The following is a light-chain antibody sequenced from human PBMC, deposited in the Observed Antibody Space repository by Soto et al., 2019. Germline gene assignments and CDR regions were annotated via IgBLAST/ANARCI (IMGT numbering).Light chain of an antibody. J-gene: IGKJ1*01. CDR3: QQSYGSLTWT. V-gene: IGKV1-39*01. Sequence: DIQMPQSPSSLSAFVGDRVTITCRASQYIASHLNWYQQKPGKAPKLLIHGASSLQSGVPSRFSGSGSGTDFTLTINSLQPEDFATYYCQQSYGSLTWTFGQGTKVDI. CDR1: QYIASH. CDR2: GAS.